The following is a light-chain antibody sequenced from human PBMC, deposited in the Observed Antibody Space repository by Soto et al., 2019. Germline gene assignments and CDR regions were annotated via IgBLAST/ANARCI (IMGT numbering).Light chain of an antibody. Sequence: DIVTTPSPDSLAVSLGERATINCRSSQSVLYSSNRDNDLPWEQVQPGQPPKLLIYWASTRESGVPDRFSDSGSGSDFTLTISSLQAEDVALYYCQQCSSTPLTFGQGTRLEIK. CDR2: WAS. J-gene: IGKJ5*01. V-gene: IGKV4-1*01. CDR1: QSVLYSSNRDND. CDR3: QQCSSTPLT.